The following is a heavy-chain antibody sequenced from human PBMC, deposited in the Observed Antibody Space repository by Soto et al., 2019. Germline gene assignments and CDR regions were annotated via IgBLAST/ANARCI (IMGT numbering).Heavy chain of an antibody. V-gene: IGHV1-3*01. D-gene: IGHD4-17*01. CDR3: AREIGAISTRISDDYGGCDV. J-gene: IGHJ6*02. CDR1: GYTFTKYG. CDR2: INAVNGYT. Sequence: QVQLVQSGAEVKKPGASVKVSCKASGYTFTKYGMHWVRQAPGQRLEWMGWINAVNGYTEYSQKFQGRVTITRDTSASIANMELSSLRSEDTAVYYCAREIGAISTRISDDYGGCDVWGQGTTVTVFS.